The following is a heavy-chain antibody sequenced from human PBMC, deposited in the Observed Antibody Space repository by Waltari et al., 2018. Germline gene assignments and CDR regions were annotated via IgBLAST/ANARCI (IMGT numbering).Heavy chain of an antibody. D-gene: IGHD4-17*01. CDR1: GGSISSGGYY. J-gene: IGHJ6*02. Sequence: QVQLQESGPGLVKPSQTLSLTCTVSGGSISSGGYYWSWIRQHPGKGLEWIGYIYYRGSTYYNPSLKSRVTISVDTSKNQFSLKLSSVTAADTAVYYCARVAYGDYLYYGMDVWGQGTTVTVSS. CDR2: IYYRGST. V-gene: IGHV4-31*03. CDR3: ARVAYGDYLYYGMDV.